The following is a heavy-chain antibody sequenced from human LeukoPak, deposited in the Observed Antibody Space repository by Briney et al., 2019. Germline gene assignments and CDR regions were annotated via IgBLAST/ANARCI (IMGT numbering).Heavy chain of an antibody. V-gene: IGHV1-18*01. D-gene: IGHD6-13*01. CDR2: ISAYNGNT. J-gene: IGHJ6*02. CDR1: GYTFTSYG. CDR3: ARGSSSWYGYYYYGMDV. Sequence: ASVKVSCKASGYTFTSYGISWVRQAPGQGLEWMGWISAYNGNTNYAQKLRGRVTMTTDTSTSTAYMELRSLRSDDTAVYYCARGSSSWYGYYYYGMDVWGQGTTVTVSS.